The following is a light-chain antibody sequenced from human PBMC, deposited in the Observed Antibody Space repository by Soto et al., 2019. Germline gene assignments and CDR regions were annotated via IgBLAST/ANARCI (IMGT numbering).Light chain of an antibody. CDR2: GAS. J-gene: IGKJ4*01. V-gene: IGKV3-15*01. Sequence: EIVMTQSPATLSVSPGERATLSCRASQSVSSNLAWYQQKPGQAPRLLIYGASTRATGIPARFSGSRSCTECTLTIISLHSADFAVYYCQRYDRWPFTFGGRSKVDIK. CDR1: QSVSSN. CDR3: QRYDRWPFT.